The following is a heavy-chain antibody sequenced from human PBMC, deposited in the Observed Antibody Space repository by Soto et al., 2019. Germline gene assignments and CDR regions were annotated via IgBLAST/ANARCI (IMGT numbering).Heavy chain of an antibody. CDR1: GGTFSSYA. CDR3: ARVSSRDNNWFDT. V-gene: IGHV1-69*13. J-gene: IGHJ5*02. Sequence: SVKVSCKASGGTFSSYAISWVRQAPGQGLEWMGGIIPIFGTANYAQKFQGRVTITADESTSTAYMELSSLRSEDTAVYYCARVSSRDNNWFDTWGQGTLVTVSS. CDR2: IIPIFGTA. D-gene: IGHD3-16*02.